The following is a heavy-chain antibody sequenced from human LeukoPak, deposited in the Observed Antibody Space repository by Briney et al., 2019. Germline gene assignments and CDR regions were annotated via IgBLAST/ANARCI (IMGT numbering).Heavy chain of an antibody. CDR2: FSYDGSSK. J-gene: IGHJ4*02. CDR1: GFTFSSYA. D-gene: IGHD5-12*01. V-gene: IGHV3-30-3*01. Sequence: GGSLRLSCAASGFTFSSYAMHWVRQAPGKGLEWVTLFSYDGSSKYYADSVRGRFTISRDNSKNTLYLQMNSLRADDSAVYYCARGKGSESGYDYFLDYWGQGTLVTVSS. CDR3: ARGKGSESGYDYFLDY.